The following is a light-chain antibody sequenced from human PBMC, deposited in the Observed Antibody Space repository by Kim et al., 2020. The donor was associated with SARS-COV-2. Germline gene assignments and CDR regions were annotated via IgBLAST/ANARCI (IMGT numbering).Light chain of an antibody. CDR1: QSVTSN. Sequence: VSPGERATLSCRASQSVTSNLAWYQQKPGQAPRLLIYGASTRATGIPARFGGSGSGTEFTLTISSLQSEDFAVYYCQQYNNWPGTFGQGTKVDIK. J-gene: IGKJ1*01. CDR2: GAS. V-gene: IGKV3-15*01. CDR3: QQYNNWPGT.